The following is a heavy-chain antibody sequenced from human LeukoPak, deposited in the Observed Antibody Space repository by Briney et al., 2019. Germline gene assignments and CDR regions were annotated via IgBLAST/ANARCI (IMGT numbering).Heavy chain of an antibody. CDR3: VRGSRYQLLYWFDP. J-gene: IGHJ5*02. CDR2: ISAYNGNT. Sequence: ASVKVSCKASGYTFTSYGISWVRQAPGQGLEWMGWISAYNGNTNYAQKLQGRVTMTTDTSTSTAYMELRSLRSDDTAVYYCVRGSRYQLLYWFDPWGQGTLVTVSS. V-gene: IGHV1-18*01. CDR1: GYTFTSYG. D-gene: IGHD2-2*01.